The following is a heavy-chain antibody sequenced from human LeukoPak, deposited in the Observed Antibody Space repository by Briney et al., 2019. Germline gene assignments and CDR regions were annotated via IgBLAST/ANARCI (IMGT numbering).Heavy chain of an antibody. D-gene: IGHD1-7*01. V-gene: IGHV3-66*01. Sequence: GGSLRLSCAASGFTVSSNYMSWVRQAPGKGLEWVSVIYSGDSTYYADSVKGRFAISRDNSMNTLSLQMNSLRAEDTAVYYCAKVERTTYGMDVWGQGTTVTVSS. J-gene: IGHJ6*02. CDR2: IYSGDST. CDR1: GFTVSSNY. CDR3: AKVERTTYGMDV.